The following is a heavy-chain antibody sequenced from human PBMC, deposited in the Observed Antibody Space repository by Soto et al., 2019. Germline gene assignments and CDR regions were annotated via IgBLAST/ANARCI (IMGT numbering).Heavy chain of an antibody. J-gene: IGHJ6*02. D-gene: IGHD6-13*01. CDR2: ISGSGGST. CDR3: AQVGYSSSSFGMDV. V-gene: IGHV3-23*01. Sequence: EVQLLESGGGLVQPGGSLRLSCAASGFTFSSYAMSWVRQAPGKGLEWVSAISGSGGSTYYADSVKGRFTISRDNSNNTLYLQMNSLRAEDMAVYYCAQVGYSSSSFGMDVWGQGTTVTVSS. CDR1: GFTFSSYA.